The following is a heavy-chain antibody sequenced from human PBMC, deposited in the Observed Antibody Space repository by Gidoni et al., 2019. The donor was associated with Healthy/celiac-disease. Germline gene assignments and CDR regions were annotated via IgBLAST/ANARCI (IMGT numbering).Heavy chain of an antibody. D-gene: IGHD5-18*01. CDR3: AKVGSSGYSYH. CDR1: GFTFDDYA. CDR2: ISWNSGSI. Sequence: EVQLVESGGGLVQPGRSLRLSCAASGFTFDDYAMHWVRQAPGKGREWVSGISWNSGSIGYADSVKGRFTISRDNAKNSLYLQMNSLRAEDTALYYCAKVGSSGYSYHWGQGTLVTVSS. V-gene: IGHV3-9*01. J-gene: IGHJ4*02.